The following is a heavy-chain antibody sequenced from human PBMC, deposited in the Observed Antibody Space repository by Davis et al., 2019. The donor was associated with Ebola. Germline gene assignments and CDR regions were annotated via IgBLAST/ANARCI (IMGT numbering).Heavy chain of an antibody. V-gene: IGHV4-34*01. CDR3: ARGNITMVQGVIGGDYYGMDV. CDR2: INHSGST. Sequence: SETLSLTCTVSGGSISSYYWSWIRQPPGKGLEWIGEINHSGSTNYNPSLKSRVTISVDTSKNQFSLKLSSVTAADTAVYYCARGNITMVQGVIGGDYYGMDVWGQGTTVTVSS. D-gene: IGHD3-10*01. J-gene: IGHJ6*02. CDR1: GGSISSYY.